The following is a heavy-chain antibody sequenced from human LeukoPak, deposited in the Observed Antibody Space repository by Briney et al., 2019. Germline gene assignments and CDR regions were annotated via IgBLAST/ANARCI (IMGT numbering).Heavy chain of an antibody. Sequence: GSSVKVSCKASGGTFSSYAISWVRQAPGQGLEWMGGTIPIFGTANYAQKFQGRVTITADESTSTAYMELSSLRSEDTAVYYCASSGNGYSYGYLDYWGQGTLVTVSS. CDR2: TIPIFGTA. D-gene: IGHD5-18*01. CDR3: ASSGNGYSYGYLDY. J-gene: IGHJ4*02. CDR1: GGTFSSYA. V-gene: IGHV1-69*01.